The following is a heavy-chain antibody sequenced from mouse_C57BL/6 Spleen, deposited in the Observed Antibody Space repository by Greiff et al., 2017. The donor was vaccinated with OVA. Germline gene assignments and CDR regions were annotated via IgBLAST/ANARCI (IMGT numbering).Heavy chain of an antibody. CDR3: ARYHCIDYFDY. J-gene: IGHJ2*01. CDR1: GFTFTDYY. Sequence: EVHLVESGGGLVQPGGSLSLSCAASGFTFTDYYMSWVRQPPGKALEWLGFIRNKANGYKTEYSAYVKGRFTISRDNSQIILYLQMNALRAEDSATYYCARYHCIDYFDYWGQGTTLTVSS. CDR2: IRNKANGYKT. V-gene: IGHV7-3*01.